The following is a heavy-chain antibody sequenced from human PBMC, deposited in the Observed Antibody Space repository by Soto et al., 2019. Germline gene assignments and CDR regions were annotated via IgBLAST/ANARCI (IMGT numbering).Heavy chain of an antibody. Sequence: GGSLRLSCAASGFTCSSYSINWVRQAPGKGLEWVSYISSTSSTIYYADSVKGRFTISRDNAKNSLYLQMNNLRAEDTAVYYCARERALSNYPEYWGQGTLVTVSS. CDR2: ISSTSSTI. CDR3: ARERALSNYPEY. J-gene: IGHJ4*02. D-gene: IGHD4-4*01. V-gene: IGHV3-48*01. CDR1: GFTCSSYS.